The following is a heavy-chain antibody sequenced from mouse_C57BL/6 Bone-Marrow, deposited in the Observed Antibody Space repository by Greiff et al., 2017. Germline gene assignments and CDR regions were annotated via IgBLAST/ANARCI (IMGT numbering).Heavy chain of an antibody. CDR2: INPGSGGT. V-gene: IGHV1-54*01. Sequence: QVQLQQSGAELVRPGTSVKVSCKASGYAFTNYLIEWVKQRPGQGLEWIGVINPGSGGTNYNEKFKGKATLTADKSSSTAYMQLSSLTSEDSAVYFCATGSTGVGFAYWGQGTTLTVSS. J-gene: IGHJ2*01. D-gene: IGHD1-1*01. CDR3: ATGSTGVGFAY. CDR1: GYAFTNYL.